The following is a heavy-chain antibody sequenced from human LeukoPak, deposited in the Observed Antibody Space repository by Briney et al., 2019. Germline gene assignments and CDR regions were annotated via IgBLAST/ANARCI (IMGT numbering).Heavy chain of an antibody. CDR3: ARAPYSSGWYGSNWFDP. D-gene: IGHD6-19*01. J-gene: IGHJ5*02. CDR2: IYYSGGT. V-gene: IGHV4-59*01. CDR1: GGSISSYY. Sequence: SETLSLTCTVSGGSISSYYWSWIRQPPGKGLEWIGYIYYSGGTNYNPSPKSRVTISVDTSKNQFSLKLSSVTAADTAVYYCARAPYSSGWYGSNWFDPWGQGTLVTVSS.